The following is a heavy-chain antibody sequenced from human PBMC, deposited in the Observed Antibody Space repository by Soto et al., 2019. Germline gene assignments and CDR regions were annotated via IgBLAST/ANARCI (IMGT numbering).Heavy chain of an antibody. CDR2: IIPILGTA. CDR1: GGTFSSYA. Sequence: SVKVSCKASGGTFSSYAISWVRQAPGQGLEWMGGIIPILGTANYAQKFQGRVTITADESTSTAYMELSSLRSEDTAVYYCARPHIVVVVAATRHYYGMDVWGQGTTVTVSS. D-gene: IGHD2-15*01. J-gene: IGHJ6*02. CDR3: ARPHIVVVVAATRHYYGMDV. V-gene: IGHV1-69*13.